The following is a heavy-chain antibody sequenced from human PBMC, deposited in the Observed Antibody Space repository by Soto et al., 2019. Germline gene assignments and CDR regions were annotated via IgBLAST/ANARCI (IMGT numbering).Heavy chain of an antibody. Sequence: EVQLVESGGGLVQPGGSLRLSCAASGFRLSDNYMDWVRQAPGKGLEWVGRTRNKANSYTTEYAASVKGRFTISRDDSENLLCLQMNSLKSDDTAVYYCTRGAGEHQKLEGYYYGLDVWGLGTTVTVSS. CDR3: TRGAGEHQKLEGYYYGLDV. D-gene: IGHD7-27*01. CDR2: TRNKANSYTT. CDR1: GFRLSDNY. J-gene: IGHJ6*02. V-gene: IGHV3-72*01.